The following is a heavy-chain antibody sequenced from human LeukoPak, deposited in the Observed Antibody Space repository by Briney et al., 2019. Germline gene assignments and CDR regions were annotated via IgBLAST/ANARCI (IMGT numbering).Heavy chain of an antibody. CDR2: ISAYNGNT. D-gene: IGHD1-26*01. CDR3: ASDPGSYFPFDY. J-gene: IGHJ4*02. Sequence: VASVKVSCKASGYTFTIYGISLVRQGPGQGLEWMGLISAYNGNTNYAHKLQVRVTLTTHTPTSTPYMELRSLRSDETAVYYCASDPGSYFPFDYWGQETLVTVSS. V-gene: IGHV1-18*01. CDR1: GYTFTIYG.